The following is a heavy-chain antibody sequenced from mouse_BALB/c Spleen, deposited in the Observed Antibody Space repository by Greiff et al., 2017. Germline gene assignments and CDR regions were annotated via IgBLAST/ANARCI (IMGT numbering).Heavy chain of an antibody. CDR2: INPSNGGT. CDR3: TRDGSSYGAY. J-gene: IGHJ3*01. CDR1: GYTFTSYY. Sequence: QVQLQQPGAELVKPGASVKLSCKASGYTFTSYYMYWVKQRPGQGLEWIGGINPSNGGTNFNEKFKSKATLTVDKSSSTAYMQLSSLTSEDSAVYYCTRDGSSYGAYWGQGTLVTVSA. V-gene: IGHV1S81*02. D-gene: IGHD1-1*01.